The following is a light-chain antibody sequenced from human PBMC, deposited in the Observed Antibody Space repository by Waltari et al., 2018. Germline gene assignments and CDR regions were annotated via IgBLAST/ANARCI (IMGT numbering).Light chain of an antibody. Sequence: QSLLTQAPSASGTPGQRVTISCSGSNSNIGSNAVNWYQQLPGTAPKLRSYSNNLRTSGVPDRFSGSKSGTSASLAISGLQSEDEADYYCGTWDDSLNGPLFGGGTKVTVL. V-gene: IGLV1-44*01. CDR2: SNN. CDR3: GTWDDSLNGPL. CDR1: NSNIGSNA. J-gene: IGLJ2*01.